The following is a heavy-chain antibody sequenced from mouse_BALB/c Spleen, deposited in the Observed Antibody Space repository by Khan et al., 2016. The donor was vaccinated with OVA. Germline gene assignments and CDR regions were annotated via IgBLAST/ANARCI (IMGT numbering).Heavy chain of an antibody. CDR3: ASDLAYYRPIDY. J-gene: IGHJ4*01. D-gene: IGHD2-14*01. V-gene: IGHV14-3*02. Sequence: EVQLVESGAELVKPGASVKLSCTASGFNIKDTYMHWVKQRPEQGLEWIGRIDPANGNTKYDPKFQGKATIPADTSSNTAYLQLSSLTSEDTAVYYCASDLAYYRPIDYWGQGTSVTGSS. CDR1: GFNIKDTY. CDR2: IDPANGNT.